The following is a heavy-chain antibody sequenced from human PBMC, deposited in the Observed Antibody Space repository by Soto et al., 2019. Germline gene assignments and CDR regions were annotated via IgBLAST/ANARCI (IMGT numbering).Heavy chain of an antibody. CDR2: VYYSGST. CDR1: GGSVSSSSYY. J-gene: IGHJ4*02. CDR3: GRCFYSSTRCAVYFAS. V-gene: IGHV4-39*01. D-gene: IGHD2-2*01. Sequence: PSETLSLTCTVSGGSVSSSSYYWGWVRQPPGKGLEWIGSVYYSGSTYYNPSLESRVTISVDTSKNQFSLKLMSLSAADTAVSNCGRCFYSSTRCAVYFASSAQRSLVPVSS.